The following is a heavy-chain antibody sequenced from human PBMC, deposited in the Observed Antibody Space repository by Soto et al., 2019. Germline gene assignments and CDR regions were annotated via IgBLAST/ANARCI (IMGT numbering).Heavy chain of an antibody. CDR3: VGQRERFGAFDPTLDGLDV. CDR2: ISSATSYI. Sequence: EAQVVESGGGLVKPGESLRLSCAASGFVFTNYNMNWVRQAPGKGLEWVSSISSATSYIYDAASVRGRFTITRDNAKKSLFLDMSGLRAEDTAVYYCVGQRERFGAFDPTLDGLDVWGLGTTVPVS. J-gene: IGHJ6*02. V-gene: IGHV3-21*02. CDR1: GFVFTNYN. D-gene: IGHD3-10*01.